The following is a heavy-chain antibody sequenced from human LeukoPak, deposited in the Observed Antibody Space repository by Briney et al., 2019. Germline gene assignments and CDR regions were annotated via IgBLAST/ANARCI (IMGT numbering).Heavy chain of an antibody. CDR1: GFTFSSYA. CDR3: ANPKGGFF. D-gene: IGHD3-10*01. CDR2: ISYDGSNK. Sequence: GESLRLSCAASGFTFSSYAMHWVRQAPGKGLEWVAVISYDGSNKYYADSVKGRFTISRDNSKNSLYLQMNSLRAEDTAVYYCANPKGGFFWGQGTLVTVSS. J-gene: IGHJ4*02. V-gene: IGHV3-30-3*01.